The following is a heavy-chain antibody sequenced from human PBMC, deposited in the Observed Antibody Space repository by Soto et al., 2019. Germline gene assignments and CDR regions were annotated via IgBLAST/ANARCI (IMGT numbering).Heavy chain of an antibody. CDR2: INHSGST. CDR1: GGSFSGYY. CDR3: ARLYDGDYGYVDY. J-gene: IGHJ4*02. Sequence: SLTCAVYGGSFSGYYWSWIRQPPGKGLEWIGEINHSGSTNYNPSLKSRVTISVDTSKNQFSLKLSSVTAADTAVYYCARLYDGDYGYVDYWGQGTLVTVSS. D-gene: IGHD4-17*01. V-gene: IGHV4-34*01.